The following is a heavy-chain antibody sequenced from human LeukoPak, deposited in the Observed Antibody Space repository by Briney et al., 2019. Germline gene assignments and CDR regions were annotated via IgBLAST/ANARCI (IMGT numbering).Heavy chain of an antibody. D-gene: IGHD3-3*01. CDR1: GFTFSSYA. Sequence: GGSLRLSCAASGFTFSSYAMHWVRQAPGKGLEWVAVISYDGSNKYYADSVKGRFTISRDNSKNTLYLQMNSLRAEDTAVYYCARPAGGIFGVVISWFDPWGQGTLVTVSS. CDR3: ARPAGGIFGVVISWFDP. CDR2: ISYDGSNK. V-gene: IGHV3-30-3*01. J-gene: IGHJ5*02.